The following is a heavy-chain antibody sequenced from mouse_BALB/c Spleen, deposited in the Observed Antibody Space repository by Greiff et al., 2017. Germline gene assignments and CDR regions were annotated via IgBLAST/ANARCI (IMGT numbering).Heavy chain of an antibody. CDR1: GYTFTSYW. CDR3: ARSGQLTRSPMDY. D-gene: IGHD6-1*01. CDR2: INPSNGRT. V-gene: IGHV1S81*02. J-gene: IGHJ4*01. Sequence: VQLQQPGAELVKPGASVKLSCKASGYTFTSYWMHWVKQRPGQGLEWIGEINPSNGRTNYNEKFKSKATLTVDKSSSTAYLQLSSLTSEDSAVYYCARSGQLTRSPMDYWGQGTSVTVSS.